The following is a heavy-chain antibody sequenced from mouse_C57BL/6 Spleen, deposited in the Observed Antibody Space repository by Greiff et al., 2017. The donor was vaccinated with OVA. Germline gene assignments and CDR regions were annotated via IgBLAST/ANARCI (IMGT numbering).Heavy chain of an antibody. CDR3: ASHSSGPFDY. CDR2: IRNKANGYTT. J-gene: IGHJ2*01. CDR1: GFTFTDYY. D-gene: IGHD3-2*02. V-gene: IGHV7-3*01. Sequence: EVHLVESGGGLVQPGGSLSLSCAASGFTFTDYYMSWVRQPPGKALEWLGFIRNKANGYTTEYSASVKGRFTISRDNSQSILYLQMNALRAEDSATYYCASHSSGPFDYWGQGTTLTVSS.